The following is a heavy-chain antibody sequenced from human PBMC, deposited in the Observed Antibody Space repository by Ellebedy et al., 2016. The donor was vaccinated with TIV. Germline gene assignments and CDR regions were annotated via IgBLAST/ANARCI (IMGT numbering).Heavy chain of an antibody. CDR2: INQDGSRI. J-gene: IGHJ6*02. V-gene: IGHV3-7*03. CDR1: GFTFSRYW. CDR3: VRDGAYGDYSPGYYGMDV. D-gene: IGHD3-22*01. Sequence: GESLKISCAASGFTFSRYWMSWVRQAPGKGLEWVANINQDGSRIYYVDSVKGRFTISRDNAKNSVYLRMNTLRVEDTAVYHCVRDGAYGDYSPGYYGMDVWGQGTTVTVSS.